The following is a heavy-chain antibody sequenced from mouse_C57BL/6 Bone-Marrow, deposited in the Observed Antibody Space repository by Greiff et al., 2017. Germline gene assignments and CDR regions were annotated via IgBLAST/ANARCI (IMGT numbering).Heavy chain of an antibody. CDR1: GFTFSSYG. CDR2: ISSGGSYT. V-gene: IGHV5-6*01. Sequence: EVQLVESGGDLVKPGGSLKLSCAASGFTFSSYGMSWVRPTPDKRLEWVATISSGGSYTYYPDSVKGRFTISRDNAKNTLYLQMSSLKSEDTAMYYCARHYDYDAMDYWGQGTSGTVSS. CDR3: ARHYDYDAMDY. J-gene: IGHJ4*01.